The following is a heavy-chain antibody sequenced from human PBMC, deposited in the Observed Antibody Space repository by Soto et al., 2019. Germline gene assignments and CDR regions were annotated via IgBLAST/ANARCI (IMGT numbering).Heavy chain of an antibody. D-gene: IGHD2-2*01. CDR3: AGVPAAPGDYGMDV. Sequence: GGSLRLSCAASGFTFSSYAMSWVRQAPGKGLEWVSAISGSGGSTYYADSVKGRFTISRDNSKNTLYLQMNSLRAEDTAVYYCAGVPAAPGDYGMDVWGQGTTVTVSS. J-gene: IGHJ6*02. V-gene: IGHV3-23*01. CDR2: ISGSGGST. CDR1: GFTFSSYA.